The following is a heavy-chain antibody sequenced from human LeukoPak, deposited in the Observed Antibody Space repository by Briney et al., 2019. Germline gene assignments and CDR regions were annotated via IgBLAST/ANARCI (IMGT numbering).Heavy chain of an antibody. CDR1: GGSISSYY. V-gene: IGHV4-4*07. J-gene: IGHJ6*03. CDR2: IYTSGST. Sequence: KPSETLSLTCTVSGGSISSYYWSWIRQPAGKGLEWIGHIYTSGSTNYNPSLKSRVTMSVDTSKNQFSLKLSSVTAADTAVYYCARGSDYDSSGYYSQYYYYYYMDVWGKGTTVTVSS. D-gene: IGHD3-22*01. CDR3: ARGSDYDSSGYYSQYYYYYYMDV.